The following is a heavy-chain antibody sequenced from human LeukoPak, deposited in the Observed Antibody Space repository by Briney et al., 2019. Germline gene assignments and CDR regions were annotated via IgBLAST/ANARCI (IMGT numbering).Heavy chain of an antibody. D-gene: IGHD2-2*02. J-gene: IGHJ4*02. CDR2: IYSGGST. V-gene: IGHV3-66*01. CDR1: GFTVSSNY. CDR3: ARDGLYSTELYYFDY. Sequence: QPGVSLRLSCAASGFTVSSNYMSWVRQDPGKGLEWVSVIYSGGSTNYADSVKGRFTISRDNSKNTLYLQMNSLRAEDTAVYYCARDGLYSTELYYFDYWGQGTLVTVSS.